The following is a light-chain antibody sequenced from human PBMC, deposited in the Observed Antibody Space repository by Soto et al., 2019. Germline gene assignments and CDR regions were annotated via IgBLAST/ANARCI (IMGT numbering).Light chain of an antibody. CDR3: QQRSSAIN. V-gene: IGKV3-11*01. J-gene: IGKJ5*01. CDR2: DAS. CDR1: QSVSSH. Sequence: EIVLTKSPATLSWSPGERATLSVRASQSVSSHLAWFQQRPVQAPRLLIYDASNRATGLPARFSGRGSGTDFPLTISRLAPEDFAVYYCQQRSSAINFGKGTQLEIK.